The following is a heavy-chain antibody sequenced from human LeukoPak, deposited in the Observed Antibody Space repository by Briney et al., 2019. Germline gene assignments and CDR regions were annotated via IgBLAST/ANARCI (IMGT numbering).Heavy chain of an antibody. J-gene: IGHJ4*02. Sequence: RHGESLKISCKGSGYSFNTFYIGWVRQTPETGLEWMGNIYPSDSETKYKPSFQGQVTLSVDKSINTAYLRLSSLKASDTAIYCCARLIYYGSGRTYFFDSWGQGTQVTVSS. CDR3: ARLIYYGSGRTYFFDS. CDR1: GYSFNTFY. CDR2: IYPSDSET. D-gene: IGHD3-10*01. V-gene: IGHV5-51*01.